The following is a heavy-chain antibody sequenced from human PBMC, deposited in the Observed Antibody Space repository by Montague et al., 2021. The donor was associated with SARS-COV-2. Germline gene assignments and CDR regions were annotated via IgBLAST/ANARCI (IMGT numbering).Heavy chain of an antibody. J-gene: IGHJ3*02. Sequence: SETLSLTCTVSGGSITGYYWSWLRRSPGKGLEWIAYIYDGGAVNYNPSLGSRVTISTDTSKNQLSLKVNPVTAADTAVYYCVRDHPYGGPRGAYDIWGQGT. D-gene: IGHD4-23*01. CDR3: VRDHPYGGPRGAYDI. CDR1: GGSITGYY. CDR2: IYDGGAV. V-gene: IGHV4-59*01.